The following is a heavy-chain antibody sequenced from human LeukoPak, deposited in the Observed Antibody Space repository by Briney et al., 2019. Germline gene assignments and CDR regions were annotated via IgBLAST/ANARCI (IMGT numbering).Heavy chain of an antibody. D-gene: IGHD5-12*01. Sequence: GGSLRLSCAASGFTFSSYSMNWVRQAPGKGLEWVSSTSSSSSYIYYADSVKGRFTISRDNAKNSRYLQMNSLRAEDTAVYYCARVKGKDIVATTSDDYWGQGTLVTVSS. J-gene: IGHJ4*02. CDR2: TSSSSSYI. CDR1: GFTFSSYS. CDR3: ARVKGKDIVATTSDDY. V-gene: IGHV3-21*01.